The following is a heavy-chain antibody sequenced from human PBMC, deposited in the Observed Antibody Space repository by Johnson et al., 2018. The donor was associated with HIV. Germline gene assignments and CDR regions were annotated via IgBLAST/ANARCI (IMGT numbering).Heavy chain of an antibody. CDR1: GFTFSSYG. D-gene: IGHD4-11*01. J-gene: IGHJ3*02. Sequence: QVQLVESGGGVVQPARSLILSCAASGFTFSSYGMHWVRQAPGKGLEWVAFIRYDGSNKYYADSVKGRFTISRDNSKNTLYLQMNSLRAEDTAVYYCGRDINYSNYVTDAFDIWGQGTVVTVSS. V-gene: IGHV3-30*02. CDR3: GRDINYSNYVTDAFDI. CDR2: IRYDGSNK.